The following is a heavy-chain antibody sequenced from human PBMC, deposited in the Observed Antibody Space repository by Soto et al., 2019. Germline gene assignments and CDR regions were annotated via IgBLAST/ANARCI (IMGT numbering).Heavy chain of an antibody. CDR3: ARVISCGGGTCSSVHQYYGMDV. CDR1: GLMYSSYS. CDR2: ISLSGSQI. D-gene: IGHD2-21*01. J-gene: IGHJ6*02. Sequence: EVQLVESGGGLVKPGGSVRLSCVASGLMYSSYSMSWVRQAPGKGLEWVAFISLSGSQINYAASVEGRFTISRDNAKNALYLQMNTVRVEDTAIYSCARVISCGGGTCSSVHQYYGMDVWGPGTTVTVSS. V-gene: IGHV3-21*01.